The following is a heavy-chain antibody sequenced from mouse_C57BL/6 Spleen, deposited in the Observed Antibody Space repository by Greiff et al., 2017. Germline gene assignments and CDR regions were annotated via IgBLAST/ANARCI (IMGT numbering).Heavy chain of an antibody. V-gene: IGHV1-61*01. CDR1: GYTFTSYW. CDR2: IYPSDSET. J-gene: IGHJ3*01. CDR3: ARWTAQGWFAY. Sequence: VQLQQPGAELVRPGSSVKLSCKASGYTFTSYWMDWVKQRPGQGLEWIGNIYPSDSETHYNQKFKDKATLTVDKSSSTAYMQLSSLTSEDSAVYYCARWTAQGWFAYWGQGTLVTVSA. D-gene: IGHD3-2*02.